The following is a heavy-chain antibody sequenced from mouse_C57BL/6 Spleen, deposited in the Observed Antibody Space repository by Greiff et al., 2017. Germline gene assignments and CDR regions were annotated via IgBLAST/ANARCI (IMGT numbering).Heavy chain of an antibody. Sequence: EVMLVESGEGLVKPGGSLKLSCAASGFTFSSYAMSWVRQTPEKRLEWVAYISSGGDYIYYADTVKGRFTISRDNARNTLYLQMSSLKSEDTAMYDCTRIYYGNYEYFDVWGTGTTVTVSS. J-gene: IGHJ1*03. CDR1: GFTFSSYA. CDR2: ISSGGDYI. D-gene: IGHD2-1*01. CDR3: TRIYYGNYEYFDV. V-gene: IGHV5-9-1*02.